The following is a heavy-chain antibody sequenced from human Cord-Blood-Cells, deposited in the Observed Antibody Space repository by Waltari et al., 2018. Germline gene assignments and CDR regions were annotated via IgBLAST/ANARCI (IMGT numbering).Heavy chain of an antibody. J-gene: IGHJ4*02. D-gene: IGHD3-3*01. CDR1: GIPSRIYE. V-gene: IGHV3-48*03. CDR2: ISSSGSTI. Sequence: EVQLVESGGGLVQPGGSLRTSCAASGIPSRIYELNWVRQAPGKGLEWVSYISSSGSTIYYADSVKGRFTISRDNAKNSLYLQMNSLRAEDTAVYYCARGITIFGVVNDYWGQGTLVTVSS. CDR3: ARGITIFGVVNDY.